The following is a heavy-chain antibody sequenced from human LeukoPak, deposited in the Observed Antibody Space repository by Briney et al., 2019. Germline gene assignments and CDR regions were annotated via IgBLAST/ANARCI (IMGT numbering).Heavy chain of an antibody. J-gene: IGHJ4*02. CDR1: GGTFSSYA. V-gene: IGHV1-18*01. CDR3: ARDRLVAARRYFDY. Sequence: ASVKVSCKASGGTFSSYAISWVRQAPGQGLEWMGWISAYNGNTNYAQKLQGRVTMTTDTSTSTAYMELRSLRSDDTAVYYCARDRLVAARRYFDYWGQGTLVTVSS. CDR2: ISAYNGNT. D-gene: IGHD6-6*01.